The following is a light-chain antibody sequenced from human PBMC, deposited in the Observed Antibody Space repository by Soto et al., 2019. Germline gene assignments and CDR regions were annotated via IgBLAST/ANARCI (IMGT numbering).Light chain of an antibody. V-gene: IGKV1-5*01. J-gene: IGKJ5*01. CDR2: DAS. CDR1: QSIRSL. CDR3: QQYQTDST. Sequence: DIRMTQSPSTLSASVGDRVTITCRASQSIRSLLAWYQQKPGKAPKVLIYDASSLGSGVPSRFSGSGSGTEFTLTISSLQPDDFATYFCQQYQTDSTFGQGTRLEIK.